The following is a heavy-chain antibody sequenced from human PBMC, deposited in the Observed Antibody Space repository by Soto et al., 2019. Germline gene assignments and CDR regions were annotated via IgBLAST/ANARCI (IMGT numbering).Heavy chain of an antibody. J-gene: IGHJ3*02. CDR1: CGSISSSSYY. CDR2: IYYSGST. V-gene: IGHV4-39*01. Sequence: PSETLSLTCTASCGSISSSSYYLVFIRQPPGKGLEGIGSIYYSGSTYYNPSLKSRVTISVDTSKNQFSLKLSSVTAADTAVYYCARHIIVARAFDIWGQGTMVTVSS. CDR3: ARHIIVARAFDI. D-gene: IGHD3-22*01.